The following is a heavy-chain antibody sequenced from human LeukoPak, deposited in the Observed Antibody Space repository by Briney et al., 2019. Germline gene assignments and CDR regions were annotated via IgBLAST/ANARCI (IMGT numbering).Heavy chain of an antibody. CDR3: ARQDSSGWYVNDY. D-gene: IGHD6-19*01. Sequence: PAETLSLTCTVSGGSITSVRYYWGWIRQPPGKGLEWIGSTYYSGSTYYNPSLKTRATVSVDTTKNLFSQMLSSVTAAATAVYYCARQDSSGWYVNDYWGQGTLVTVSS. J-gene: IGHJ4*02. CDR2: TYYSGST. CDR1: GGSITSVRYY. V-gene: IGHV4-39*01.